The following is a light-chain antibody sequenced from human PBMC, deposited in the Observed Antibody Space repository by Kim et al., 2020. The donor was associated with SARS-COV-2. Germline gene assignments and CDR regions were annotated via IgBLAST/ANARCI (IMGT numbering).Light chain of an antibody. CDR1: NIGDKS. J-gene: IGLJ3*02. CDR2: YDY. CDR3: QVWDSGSDQKV. Sequence: PGKTASLSVGGDNIGDKSVHWYQQKTGRAPVLVIYYDYNRPSGIPERFSGSNSGSTATLTISRVEAGDEADYSCQVWDSGSDQKVFGGGTQLTVL. V-gene: IGLV3-21*04.